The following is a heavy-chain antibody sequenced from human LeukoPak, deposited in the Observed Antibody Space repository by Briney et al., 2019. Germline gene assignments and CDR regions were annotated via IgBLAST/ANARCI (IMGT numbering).Heavy chain of an antibody. CDR2: MSYSGST. V-gene: IGHV4-59*01. Sequence: SETLSLTCTVSGGSLTSYYWSWIRQPPGKGLEWIGHMSYSGSTNYNPSLKSRVTISLDTPKNQFSLKLSSVTAADTAVYYCARNRGGAAAGFDPWGQGILVTVSS. CDR3: ARNRGGAAAGFDP. CDR1: GGSLTSYY. D-gene: IGHD6-13*01. J-gene: IGHJ5*02.